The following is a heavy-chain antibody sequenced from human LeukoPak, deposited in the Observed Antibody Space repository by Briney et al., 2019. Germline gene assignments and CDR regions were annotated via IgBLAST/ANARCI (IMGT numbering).Heavy chain of an antibody. CDR1: GGTFSSYA. D-gene: IGHD1-14*01. CDR2: MNPNSGNT. Sequence: ASVKVSCKASGGTFSSYAISWVRQAPGQGLEWMGWMNPNSGNTGYAQKFQGRVTMTRNTSISTAYMELSSLRSEDTAVYYCARGARIFDIWGQGTMVTVSS. CDR3: ARGARIFDI. V-gene: IGHV1-8*02. J-gene: IGHJ3*02.